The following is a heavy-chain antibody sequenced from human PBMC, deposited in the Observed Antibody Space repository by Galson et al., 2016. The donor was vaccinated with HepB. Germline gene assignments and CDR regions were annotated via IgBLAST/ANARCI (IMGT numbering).Heavy chain of an antibody. V-gene: IGHV1-2*02. D-gene: IGHD3-10*01. CDR2: INPNSGGA. CDR3: ARGHVYGSGSYYPDY. Sequence: SVKVSCKASGYIFSGYYIYWVRQAPREGLQWMGWINPNSGGASYAQMFQGRVTMTRDTSISTASMELTRLTSDDTAVYYCARGHVYGSGSYYPDYWGQGTLVTVSS. J-gene: IGHJ4*02. CDR1: GYIFSGYY.